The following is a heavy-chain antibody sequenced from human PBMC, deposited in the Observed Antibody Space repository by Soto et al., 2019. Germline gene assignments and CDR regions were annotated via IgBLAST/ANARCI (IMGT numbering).Heavy chain of an antibody. D-gene: IGHD2-15*01. Sequence: QVQLVQSGAEVKKPGASVKVSCKASGYTFTGYYMHWVRQAPGQGLEWMGWINPNSGGTNYAQKFQGRVTMTRDTSISTAYMELSRLRSDDTAVYYCARAWSGGSCYVGAFDNWGQGTMVTVSS. CDR3: ARAWSGGSCYVGAFDN. V-gene: IGHV1-2*02. J-gene: IGHJ3*02. CDR2: INPNSGGT. CDR1: GYTFTGYY.